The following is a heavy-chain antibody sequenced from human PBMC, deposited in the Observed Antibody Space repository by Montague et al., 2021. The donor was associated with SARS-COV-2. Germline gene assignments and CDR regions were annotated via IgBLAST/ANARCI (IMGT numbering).Heavy chain of an antibody. D-gene: IGHD3-3*01. J-gene: IGHJ5*02. Sequence: SETLSLTCTVSGGSISSYDWSWIRQPPGKGLEWIGDNNYSGSTNXNPSLKSRVTISVDTSKNQFSLKLSSVTAADTAVYYCARVSRITIFGVVGWFDPWGQGTLVTVSS. CDR1: GGSISSYD. CDR2: NNYSGST. CDR3: ARVSRITIFGVVGWFDP. V-gene: IGHV4-59*01.